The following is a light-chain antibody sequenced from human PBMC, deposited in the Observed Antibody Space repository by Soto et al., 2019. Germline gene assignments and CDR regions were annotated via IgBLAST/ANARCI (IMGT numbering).Light chain of an antibody. CDR3: QQYGSAPMYT. CDR2: GAS. V-gene: IGKV3-20*01. J-gene: IGKJ2*01. Sequence: EIVLTQSPGTLSLSPGERATLSCRASQSVSSSYLAWYQQKPGQAPRLLIYGASGRATGIPDRFSGSGSGTDFTITISRLEPEDFAVYYCQQYGSAPMYTCGQGTKLEIK. CDR1: QSVSSSY.